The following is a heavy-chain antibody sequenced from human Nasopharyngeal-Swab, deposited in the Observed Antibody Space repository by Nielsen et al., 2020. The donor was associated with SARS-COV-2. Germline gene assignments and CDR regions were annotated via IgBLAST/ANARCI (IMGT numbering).Heavy chain of an antibody. CDR1: GFTFSSYA. J-gene: IGHJ4*02. V-gene: IGHV3-30-3*01. D-gene: IGHD5-24*01. Sequence: GESLKISCAASGFTFSSYAMHWVRQAPGKGLEWVAVISYDGSNKYYADSMKGRFTISRDNSKNTLYLQMNSLRAEDTAVYYCARDLPTGRDGYNSGFDYWGQGTLVTVSS. CDR2: ISYDGSNK. CDR3: ARDLPTGRDGYNSGFDY.